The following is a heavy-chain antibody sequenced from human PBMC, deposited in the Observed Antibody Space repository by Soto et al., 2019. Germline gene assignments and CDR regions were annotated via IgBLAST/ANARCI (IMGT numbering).Heavy chain of an antibody. D-gene: IGHD3-16*01. V-gene: IGHV4-30-2*01. J-gene: IGHJ3*02. CDR1: GDTISTGGYS. CDR3: ARRYGWAFDI. CDR2: TYHSGNP. Sequence: PSETLSLTCGVSGDTISTGGYSWAWIRQPPGKALEWIGHTYHSGNPYYNPSLKSRVTISVDTSKNQFSLKLSSVTAADTAVYYCARRYGWAFDIWGQGTMVTVS.